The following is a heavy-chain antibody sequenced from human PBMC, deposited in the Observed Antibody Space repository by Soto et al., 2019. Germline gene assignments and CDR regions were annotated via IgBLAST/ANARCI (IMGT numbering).Heavy chain of an antibody. Sequence: VQLVQSGAEVKKPGASVKVSCKASGYTFSSYAMSWVRQAPGKGLEWVSAISGSGGSTYYADSVKGRFTISRDNSKNTLYLQMNSLRAEDTAVYYCAKDHRWYAHFDYWGQGTLVTVSS. CDR2: ISGSGGST. V-gene: IGHV3-23*04. CDR3: AKDHRWYAHFDY. D-gene: IGHD6-13*01. J-gene: IGHJ4*02. CDR1: GYTFSSYA.